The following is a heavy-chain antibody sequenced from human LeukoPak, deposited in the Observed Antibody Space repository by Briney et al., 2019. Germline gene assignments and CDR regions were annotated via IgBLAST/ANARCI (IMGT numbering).Heavy chain of an antibody. J-gene: IGHJ4*02. D-gene: IGHD3-10*01. CDR2: IYSGGST. Sequence: GGSLRLSCAASGFTVSSNYMSWVRQAPGKGLEWVSVIYSGGSTYYADSVKGRFTISRDNSKNTLYLQMNSLRAEDTAVYYCARALWFGEFYFDYWGQGTLVTVSS. CDR3: ARALWFGEFYFDY. CDR1: GFTVSSNY. V-gene: IGHV3-53*01.